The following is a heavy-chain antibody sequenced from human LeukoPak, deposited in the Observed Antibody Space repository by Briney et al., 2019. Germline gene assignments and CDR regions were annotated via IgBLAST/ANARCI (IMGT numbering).Heavy chain of an antibody. V-gene: IGHV4-59*01. J-gene: IGHJ5*02. CDR2: GFYSGST. CDR3: AKEGYCGGGSCLGLGLFDP. Sequence: SETLSLTCTVSGGSISNYWSWIRQPPGKGLEWIGYGFYSGSTTYNPSLKSRVTISVDTSKNQFSLKLSSVTAADTAVYFCAKEGYCGGGSCLGLGLFDPWGQGTLVTVSS. CDR1: GGSISNY. D-gene: IGHD2-15*01.